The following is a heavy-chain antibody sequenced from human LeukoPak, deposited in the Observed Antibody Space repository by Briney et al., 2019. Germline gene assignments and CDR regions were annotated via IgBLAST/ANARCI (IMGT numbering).Heavy chain of an antibody. V-gene: IGHV3-74*01. D-gene: IGHD3-22*01. J-gene: IGHJ4*02. CDR2: INSDGSST. CDR1: GFTFSSYW. Sequence: GGSLGLSCAASGFTFSSYWMHWVRQAPGKGLVWVSRINSDGSSTSYADSVKGRFTISSDNSKNTLYLQMNSLRAEDTAVYYCAKNDYFDSSGYYTYWGQGTLVTVSS. CDR3: AKNDYFDSSGYYTY.